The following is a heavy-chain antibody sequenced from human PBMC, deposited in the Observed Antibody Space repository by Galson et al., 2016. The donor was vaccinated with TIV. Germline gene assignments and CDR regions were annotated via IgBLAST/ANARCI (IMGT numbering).Heavy chain of an antibody. D-gene: IGHD2/OR15-2a*01. CDR3: ARRSTELGLDY. V-gene: IGHV5-51*03. CDR1: GYTFTTYW. CDR2: IYPGDSET. Sequence: QSGAEVKKPGESLRISCKASGYTFTTYWIGWVRQMPGKGLEWMGTIYPGDSETKYSPSFEGQVTISADKSNNTAYLHWSSLKASDTAIYYCARRSTELGLDYWGQGVLVTVSS. J-gene: IGHJ4*02.